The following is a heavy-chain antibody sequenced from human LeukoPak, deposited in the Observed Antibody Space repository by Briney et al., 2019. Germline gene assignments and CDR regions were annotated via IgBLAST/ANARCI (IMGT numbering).Heavy chain of an antibody. CDR2: TYYRSKWYN. Sequence: SQTLSLTCAISGDSVSSNSAAWNWIRQSPSRGPEWLGRTYYRSKWYNDYAVSVKSRITINPDTSKNQFSLQLNSVTPEDTAVYYCAAYYEFWSGYRFDYWGQGTLVTVSS. V-gene: IGHV6-1*01. CDR1: GDSVSSNSAA. D-gene: IGHD3-3*01. CDR3: AAYYEFWSGYRFDY. J-gene: IGHJ4*02.